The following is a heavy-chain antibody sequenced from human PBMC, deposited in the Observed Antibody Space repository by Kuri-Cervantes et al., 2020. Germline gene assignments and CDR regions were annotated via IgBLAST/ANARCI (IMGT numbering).Heavy chain of an antibody. CDR2: INSDGSTT. CDR3: TAYYYMDV. Sequence: GESLKISCAASGFTFSSYWMHWVRRPPGKGLVWVSRINSDGSTTTYADSVKGRFTISRDNAKNTLYLQMNSLKTEDTAVYYCTAYYYMDVWGKGTTVTVSS. J-gene: IGHJ6*03. CDR1: GFTFSSYW. V-gene: IGHV3-74*01.